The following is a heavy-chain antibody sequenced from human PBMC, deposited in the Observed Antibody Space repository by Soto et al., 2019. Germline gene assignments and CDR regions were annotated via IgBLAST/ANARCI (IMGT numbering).Heavy chain of an antibody. CDR2: IYYSGST. D-gene: IGHD1-26*01. V-gene: IGHV4-39*01. CDR1: GGSISSSNYY. CDR3: ATQEVGGSYVYTFDP. Sequence: QLQLQESGPGLVKPSETLSLTCTVSGGSISSSNYYWVWIRQPPGKGLEWIGSIYYSGSTYYNPSLKSRVTISVDTSKKQFSLKLSSGTAADTAVYYCATQEVGGSYVYTFDPWGQGTLVNVSS. J-gene: IGHJ5*02.